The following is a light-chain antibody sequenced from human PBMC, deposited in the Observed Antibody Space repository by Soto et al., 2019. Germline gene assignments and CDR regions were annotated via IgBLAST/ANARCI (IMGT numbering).Light chain of an antibody. Sequence: QSALTQPPSVSGSPGQSVTISCTGTSSDIGHADRDSWYQQSPGTAPKLMIYEVNNRPSGVPDRFSGSKSGNTASLTISGLQPEDEADYYCTSPSTKAFVLLFGGGTKLTVL. J-gene: IGLJ2*01. CDR3: TSPSTKAFVLL. CDR1: SSDIGHADR. CDR2: EVN. V-gene: IGLV2-18*02.